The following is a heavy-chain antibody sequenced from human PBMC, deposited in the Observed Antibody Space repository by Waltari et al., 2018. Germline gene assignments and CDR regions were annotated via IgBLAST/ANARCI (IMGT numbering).Heavy chain of an antibody. Sequence: QVQLQQWGAGLLKPSETLSLTCAVYGGSFSGYYWSWIRQPPGKGLEWIGEINHSGSTNYKPSLKSRVTISVDTSKNQFSLKLSYVTAVDTAVYYCARTGVTIFGVVTQRRGMDVWGQGTTVTVSS. V-gene: IGHV4-34*01. CDR2: INHSGST. D-gene: IGHD3-3*01. J-gene: IGHJ6*02. CDR1: GGSFSGYY. CDR3: ARTGVTIFGVVTQRRGMDV.